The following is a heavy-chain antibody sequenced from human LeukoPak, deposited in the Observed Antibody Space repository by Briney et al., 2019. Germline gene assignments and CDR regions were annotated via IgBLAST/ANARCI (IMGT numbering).Heavy chain of an antibody. D-gene: IGHD4-11*01. Sequence: PGGSLRLSCAASGFTFSRYWMSWVRQAPGKGLEWVANIKQDGSEKYYVDSVRGRFTISRDNAKNSLSLQMNSLRAEDTAVYYCASNYGGWGQGTLVTVSS. CDR1: GFTFSRYW. V-gene: IGHV3-7*03. J-gene: IGHJ4*02. CDR3: ASNYGG. CDR2: IKQDGSEK.